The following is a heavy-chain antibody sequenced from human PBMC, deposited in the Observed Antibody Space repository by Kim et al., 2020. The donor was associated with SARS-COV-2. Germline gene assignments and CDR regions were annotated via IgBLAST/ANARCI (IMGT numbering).Heavy chain of an antibody. Sequence: GRFTISRDNSKNPLYLQMNSLRAEDTAVYYCAKDRHIVVVPAAMGRRGYYGMDVWGQGTTVTVSS. CDR3: AKDRHIVVVPAAMGRRGYYGMDV. V-gene: IGHV3-30*02. D-gene: IGHD2-2*01. J-gene: IGHJ6*02.